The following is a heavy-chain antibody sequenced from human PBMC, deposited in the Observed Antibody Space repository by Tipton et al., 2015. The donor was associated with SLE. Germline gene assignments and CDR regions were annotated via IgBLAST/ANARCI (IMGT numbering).Heavy chain of an antibody. CDR3: ARDGREFSGWYYFDY. V-gene: IGHV4-31*03. Sequence: TLSLTCTVSGGSISSGGYYWSWIRQHPGKGLEWIGYIYYSGSTYYNPSLKSRVTISVDTSKNQFSLKLSSVTAADTAVYYCARDGREFSGWYYFDYWGQGTLVTVSS. CDR2: IYYSGST. D-gene: IGHD6-19*01. J-gene: IGHJ4*02. CDR1: GGSISSGGYY.